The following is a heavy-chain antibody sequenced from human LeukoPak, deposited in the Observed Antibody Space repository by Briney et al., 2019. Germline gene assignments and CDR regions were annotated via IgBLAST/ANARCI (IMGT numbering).Heavy chain of an antibody. J-gene: IGHJ4*02. Sequence: INSDGISTSYADSVKGRFTISSDNAKNTLYLQMNSLRAEDTAVYYCAREDYYDSSGFDYWGQGTLVTVSS. D-gene: IGHD3-22*01. V-gene: IGHV3-74*01. CDR2: INSDGIST. CDR3: AREDYYDSSGFDY.